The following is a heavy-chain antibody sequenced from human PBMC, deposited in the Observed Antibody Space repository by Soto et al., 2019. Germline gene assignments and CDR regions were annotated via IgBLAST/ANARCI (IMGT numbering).Heavy chain of an antibody. J-gene: IGHJ4*01. CDR1: GFTLRTYT. CDR2: ISISSSDR. V-gene: IGHV3-21*06. CDR3: VRGMNPLF. Sequence: GGSLRLSCAASGFTLRTYTMNWVRQAPGKGLGWVSSISISSSDRYYADSVRGRFTISRDNAKNALYLQMNSLRADDTAVYFCVRGMNPLFGGQGTLVTVSS.